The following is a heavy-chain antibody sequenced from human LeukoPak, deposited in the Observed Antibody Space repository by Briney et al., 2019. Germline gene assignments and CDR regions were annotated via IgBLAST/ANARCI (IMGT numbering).Heavy chain of an antibody. CDR1: DGSFSSYY. J-gene: IGHJ4*02. D-gene: IGHD3-10*01. V-gene: IGHV4-34*01. Sequence: SETLSLTCAVYDGSFSSYYWSWIRQPPGKGLEWIGEINHSGSTYYNPSLKSRVTISVDRSKNQFSLKLSSVTAADTAVYYCARAPLRGFGELAFDYWGQGTLVTVSS. CDR3: ARAPLRGFGELAFDY. CDR2: INHSGST.